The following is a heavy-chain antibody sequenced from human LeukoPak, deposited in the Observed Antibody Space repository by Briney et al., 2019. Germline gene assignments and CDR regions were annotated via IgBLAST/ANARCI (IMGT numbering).Heavy chain of an antibody. CDR2: IYPGDSDT. J-gene: IGHJ6*03. CDR3: ARLSDYSNYNYYMDV. CDR1: GYSFTSYW. D-gene: IGHD4-11*01. V-gene: IGHV5-51*01. Sequence: GESLKISCKGSGYSFTSYWIGWVRQMPGKGLEWMGIIYPGDSDTRHSPSFQGQVTISADKSISTAYLQWSSLKASDTAMYYCARLSDYSNYNYYMDVWGKGTTVTVS.